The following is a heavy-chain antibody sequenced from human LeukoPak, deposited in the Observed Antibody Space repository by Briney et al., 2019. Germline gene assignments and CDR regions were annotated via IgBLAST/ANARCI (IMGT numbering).Heavy chain of an antibody. D-gene: IGHD6-19*01. CDR1: GGSISSSSYY. V-gene: IGHV4-39*07. Sequence: SETLSLTCTVSGGSISSSSYYWGWIRQPPGKGLEWIGCIYYSGSTYYNPSLKSRVTISVDTSKNQFSLKLSSVTAADTAVYYCAHNGWYSIDNWGQGTLVTVSS. J-gene: IGHJ4*02. CDR2: IYYSGST. CDR3: AHNGWYSIDN.